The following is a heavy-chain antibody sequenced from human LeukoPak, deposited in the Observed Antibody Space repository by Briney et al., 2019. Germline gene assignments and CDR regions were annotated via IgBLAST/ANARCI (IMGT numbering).Heavy chain of an antibody. V-gene: IGHV3-23*01. D-gene: IGHD3-10*01. CDR1: GITLSNYG. CDR2: ISERGGST. Sequence: GGSLRLSCVVSGITLSNYGMSWVRQAPGKGLEWVSGISERGGSTNYADSVKGRFIISRDTSKNTVYLQMNSLRVEDTAVYFCAKRGIVIRAVIIVGFHKEAYYFDYWGQGILVTVSS. J-gene: IGHJ4*02. CDR3: AKRGIVIRAVIIVGFHKEAYYFDY.